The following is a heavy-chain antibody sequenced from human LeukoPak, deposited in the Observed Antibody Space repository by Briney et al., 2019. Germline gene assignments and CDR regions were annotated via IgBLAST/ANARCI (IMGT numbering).Heavy chain of an antibody. CDR3: ARLGITMVRGSTQWYFDL. Sequence: SETLSLTCTVSGGSISSYYWSWIRQPPGKGLEWIGYIYYSGGTNYNPSLKSRVTISVDASKNQFSLKLSSVTAADTAVYYCARLGITMVRGSTQWYFDLWGRGTLVTVSS. J-gene: IGHJ2*01. V-gene: IGHV4-59*08. CDR2: IYYSGGT. D-gene: IGHD3-10*01. CDR1: GGSISSYY.